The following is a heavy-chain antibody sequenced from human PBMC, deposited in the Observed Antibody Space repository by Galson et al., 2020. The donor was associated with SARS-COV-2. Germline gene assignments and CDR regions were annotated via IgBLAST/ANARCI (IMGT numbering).Heavy chain of an antibody. CDR2: ISGTSDTI. Sequence: GGSLRLSRAASGLTFSSYTMNWVRQAPGKGLEWVSYISGTSDTIYYADSVKGRFTISRDNAKNSLYLQMNSLRAEDTAVYYCARDLDQRRAGGDDYWGQGALVIVSS. CDR3: ARDLDQRRAGGDDY. D-gene: IGHD3-16*01. V-gene: IGHV3-48*04. CDR1: GLTFSSYT. J-gene: IGHJ4*02.